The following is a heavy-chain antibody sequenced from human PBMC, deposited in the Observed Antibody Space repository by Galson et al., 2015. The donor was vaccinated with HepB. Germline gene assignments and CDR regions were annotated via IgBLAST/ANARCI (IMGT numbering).Heavy chain of an antibody. J-gene: IGHJ4*02. CDR2: IRYDEYEY. V-gene: IGHV3-7*03. Sequence: SLRLSCAASGFSFSDYWMSWIRQAPGKRPEWVANIRYDEYEYYYADFVKGRFTIPRDNARNSVFLQMSSLRRDDTAVYYCVRDRTYKGGNFFDFWGQGALVTVSS. D-gene: IGHD3-10*01. CDR3: VRDRTYKGGNFFDF. CDR1: GFSFSDYW.